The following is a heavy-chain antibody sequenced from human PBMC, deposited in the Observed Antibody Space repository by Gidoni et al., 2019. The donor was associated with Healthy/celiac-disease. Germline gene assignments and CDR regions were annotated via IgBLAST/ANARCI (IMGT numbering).Heavy chain of an antibody. V-gene: IGHV3-7*01. J-gene: IGHJ3*02. CDR3: ANELGYNWNDGPDDAFDI. D-gene: IGHD1-1*01. CDR1: GFTFSSYW. Sequence: EVQLVESGGGLVQPGGSLRLSCAASGFTFSSYWMSWVRQAPGKGLEWVANIKQDGSEKYYVDSVKGRFTISRDNAKNSLYLQMNSLRAEDTAVYYCANELGYNWNDGPDDAFDIWGQGTMVTVSS. CDR2: IKQDGSEK.